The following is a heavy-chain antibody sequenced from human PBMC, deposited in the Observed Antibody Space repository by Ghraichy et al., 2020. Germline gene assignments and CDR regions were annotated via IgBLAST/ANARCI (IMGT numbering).Heavy chain of an antibody. CDR1: GVSISSYY. CDR2: IYYSGST. Sequence: SETLSLTCSVSGVSISSYYWSWIRQPPGKGLEWIGYIYYSGSTNYNPSLKSRVTISVDTSKNQFSLKLSSVTAADTAVYYCARVHRGYEYFDYWGQGTLVTVSS. V-gene: IGHV4-59*01. D-gene: IGHD5-12*01. CDR3: ARVHRGYEYFDY. J-gene: IGHJ4*02.